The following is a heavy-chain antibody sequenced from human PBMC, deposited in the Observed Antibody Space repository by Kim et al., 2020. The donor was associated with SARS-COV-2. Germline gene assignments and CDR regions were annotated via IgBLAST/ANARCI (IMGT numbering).Heavy chain of an antibody. Sequence: SNYAQKFQSRVTMIRDTSTSTIYMGLRSLRSDDTAVYYCASGYSNYGDFDYWSQGTLVTVSS. CDR3: ASGYSNYGDFDY. D-gene: IGHD4-4*01. V-gene: IGHV1-18*01. J-gene: IGHJ4*02. CDR2: S.